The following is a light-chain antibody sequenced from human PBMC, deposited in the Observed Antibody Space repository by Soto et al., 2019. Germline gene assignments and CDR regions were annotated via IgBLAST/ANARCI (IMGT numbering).Light chain of an antibody. Sequence: EIVMTQSPAILSVSPGERATLSCRASHSVSVNLAWYQQTPGQPPRLLIYAATTRAPGVPDRFSGSGSGTDFSLTIRSLQSEYFAVNYFQQYNNLSPETFGQGTKLEIK. J-gene: IGKJ2*01. CDR3: QQYNNLSPET. V-gene: IGKV3-15*01. CDR1: HSVSVN. CDR2: AAT.